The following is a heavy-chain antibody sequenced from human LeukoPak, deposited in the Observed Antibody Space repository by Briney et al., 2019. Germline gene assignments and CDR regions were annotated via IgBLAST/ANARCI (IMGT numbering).Heavy chain of an antibody. CDR1: GGSFSGYY. Sequence: SETLSLTCAVYGGSFSGYYWSWIRQPPGKGLEWIGEINHSGGTNYNPSLKSRVTISVDTSKNQFSLRLSSVTAADTAVYYCARATTFDYWGQGTLVTVSS. CDR2: INHSGGT. D-gene: IGHD1-26*01. V-gene: IGHV4-34*01. CDR3: ARATTFDY. J-gene: IGHJ4*02.